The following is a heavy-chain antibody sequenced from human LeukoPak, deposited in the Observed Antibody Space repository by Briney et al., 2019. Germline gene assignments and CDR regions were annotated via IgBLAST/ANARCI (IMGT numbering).Heavy chain of an antibody. D-gene: IGHD7-27*01. V-gene: IGHV4-61*05. CDR3: ASRKLGNDY. J-gene: IGHJ4*02. Sequence: SETLSLTCTVSGGSISSSSYYWGWIRQPPGKGLEWIGYIYYSGSTNYNPSLKSRVTISVDTSKNQFSLKLSSVTAADTAVYYCASRKLGNDYWGQGTLVTVSS. CDR1: GGSISSSSYY. CDR2: IYYSGST.